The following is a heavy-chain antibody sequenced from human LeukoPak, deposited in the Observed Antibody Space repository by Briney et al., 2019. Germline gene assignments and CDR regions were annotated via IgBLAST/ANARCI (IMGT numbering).Heavy chain of an antibody. Sequence: GASVKVSCKASGYTFTGYYMHWVRQAPGQGLEWMGWINPNSGGTNYAQKFQGRVTMTRDTSISTAYMELSRLRSDDTAVYYCASRPYSSSWSYAFDIWGQGTMVTVSS. CDR3: ASRPYSSSWSYAFDI. V-gene: IGHV1-2*02. D-gene: IGHD6-13*01. J-gene: IGHJ3*02. CDR1: GYTFTGYY. CDR2: INPNSGGT.